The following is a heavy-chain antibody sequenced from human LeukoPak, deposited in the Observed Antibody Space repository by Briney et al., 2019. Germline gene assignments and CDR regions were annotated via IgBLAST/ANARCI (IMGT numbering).Heavy chain of an antibody. Sequence: GGSLRLSCAASGFAFSGHYMDWVRQAPGKGPEWVGRSKNKPNSYSTEYAASVKGRFTISRDVSRSSLFLQMNSLKTEDTAVYYCARVGISLSVIPYYFDYWGQGTLVTVSS. J-gene: IGHJ4*02. CDR1: GFAFSGHY. CDR2: SKNKPNSYST. V-gene: IGHV3-72*01. CDR3: ARVGISLSVIPYYFDY. D-gene: IGHD3-3*01.